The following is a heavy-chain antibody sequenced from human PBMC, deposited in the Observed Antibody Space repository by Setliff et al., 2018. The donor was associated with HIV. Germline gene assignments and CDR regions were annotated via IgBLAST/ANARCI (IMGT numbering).Heavy chain of an antibody. CDR3: ASARIPTGGTSTSSDY. Sequence: GGSLRLSCAASGFSFGNYWMNWVRQVPGQGLEWVAFIRYDGSNKYYADSVKGRFTISRDNSKNTVYLQMNSLRREDTAVYYCASARIPTGGTSTSSDYWGQGTLVTVSS. V-gene: IGHV3-30*02. D-gene: IGHD1-1*01. CDR2: IRYDGSNK. CDR1: GFSFGNYW. J-gene: IGHJ4*02.